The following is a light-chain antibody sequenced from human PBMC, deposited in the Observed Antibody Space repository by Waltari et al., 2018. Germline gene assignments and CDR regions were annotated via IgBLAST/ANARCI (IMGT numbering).Light chain of an antibody. V-gene: IGKV4-1*01. CDR3: QQYYSIPYT. CDR1: QSVLYSSNNKNY. CDR2: WAS. J-gene: IGKJ2*01. Sequence: DIVMTQSPDSLAVSLGERATINCKSSQSVLYSSNNKNYLAWYQQKPGQPPKLRIYWASTRESGVPDRFSGSGSGTDFTLTISSLQAEDVAVYYCQQYYSIPYTFGQGTELAIK.